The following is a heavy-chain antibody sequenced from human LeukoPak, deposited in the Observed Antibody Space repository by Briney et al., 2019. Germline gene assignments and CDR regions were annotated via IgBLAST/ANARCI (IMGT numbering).Heavy chain of an antibody. J-gene: IGHJ3*01. CDR1: GGSFSGYY. Sequence: SETLSLTCAVYGGSFSGYYWSWIRQPPGKGLEWIGEINHSGSTNYNPSLKSRVTISVDTSKNQFSLKLSSVTAADTAVYFCARASNRAFDAWGQGTVVIVSS. CDR2: INHSGST. V-gene: IGHV4-34*01. D-gene: IGHD1-14*01. CDR3: ARASNRAFDA.